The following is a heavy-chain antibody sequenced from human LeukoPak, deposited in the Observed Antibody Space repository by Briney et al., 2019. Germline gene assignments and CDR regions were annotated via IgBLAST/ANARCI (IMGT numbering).Heavy chain of an antibody. D-gene: IGHD3-22*01. Sequence: GGSLKIFWKGSGYSFTSYWNGWGRQMPGKGLEGMGINFTGDSDTRYSTSFQGKVTISADKSNSNASLQWRILKATDTDTYFCARHEGSSGYYSHWGKGTLVTVSS. V-gene: IGHV5-51*01. J-gene: IGHJ4*02. CDR2: NFTGDSDT. CDR3: ARHEGSSGYYSH. CDR1: GYSFTSYW.